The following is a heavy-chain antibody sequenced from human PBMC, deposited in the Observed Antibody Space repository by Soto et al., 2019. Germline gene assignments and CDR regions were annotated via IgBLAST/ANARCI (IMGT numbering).Heavy chain of an antibody. CDR2: INTDGRCT. CDR1: GFTVSNDW. CDR3: ARPSSDVNAFQI. Sequence: EVQLVESGGGLVQPGGSLRLYCAASGFTVSNDWMHWVRQAPGKGLVWVSRINTDGRCTHYADSVKGRFPISRDKAKNTLYLQMNSLRAEDKAVYYCARPSSDVNAFQIWGQGPMVTVSS. V-gene: IGHV3-74*01. D-gene: IGHD3-22*01. J-gene: IGHJ3*02.